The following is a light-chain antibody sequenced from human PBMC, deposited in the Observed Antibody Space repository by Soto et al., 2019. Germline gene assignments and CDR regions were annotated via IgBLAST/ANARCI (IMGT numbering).Light chain of an antibody. CDR1: QSVSSSY. J-gene: IGKJ4*01. V-gene: IGKV3-20*01. CDR2: GAS. Sequence: EIVLTQSPGTLSLSPGERATLSCRASQSVSSSYLAWYQQKHGQAPRLLIYGASSRATGIPDRFSGSGSGTDFTLTISRLEPEEFAVYYCQQYGSSPPVTFGGGTKVESK. CDR3: QQYGSSPPVT.